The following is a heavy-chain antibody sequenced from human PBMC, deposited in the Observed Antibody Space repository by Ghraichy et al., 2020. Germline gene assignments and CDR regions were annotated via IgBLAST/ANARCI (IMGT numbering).Heavy chain of an antibody. D-gene: IGHD3-10*01. Sequence: GGSLRLSCPPSGFTVISNYISWVRQPQGKGLEWVSVIYIVGSTYYTDSVKGRFTISRDNSKNTLYLQMNSLRAEDTAVYYCARPVWGLSVGATLDYYYYAMDVWGQGTTVTVSS. V-gene: IGHV3-53*01. CDR1: GFTVISNY. J-gene: IGHJ6*02. CDR2: IYIVGST. CDR3: ARPVWGLSVGATLDYYYYAMDV.